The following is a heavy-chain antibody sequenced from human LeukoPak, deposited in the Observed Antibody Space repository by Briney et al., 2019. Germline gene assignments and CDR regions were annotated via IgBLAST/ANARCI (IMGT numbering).Heavy chain of an antibody. D-gene: IGHD2/OR15-2a*01. CDR3: ARVAKNNGFVFDN. J-gene: IGHJ4*02. CDR1: GFTFNSFE. CDR2: ITSSGSAM. V-gene: IGHV3-48*03. Sequence: QPGGSLRLSCAASGFTFNSFEMIWVRQAPGKGLDWVSHITSSGSAMFYADSVKGRFTISRDNAKNALYLQMNSLRAEDTAVYYCARVAKNNGFVFDNWGQGTLVTVSS.